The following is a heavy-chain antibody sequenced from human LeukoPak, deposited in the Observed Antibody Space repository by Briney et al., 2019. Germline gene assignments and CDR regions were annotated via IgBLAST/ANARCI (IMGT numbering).Heavy chain of an antibody. CDR2: IKSKTDGGTT. V-gene: IGHV3-15*01. CDR1: GFTFSNAW. J-gene: IGHJ4*02. D-gene: IGHD3-16*02. CDR3: TTVFSVMITFGGVIGNDY. Sequence: GGSLRLSCAASGFTFSNAWMSWVRQAPGKGLEWVGRIKSKTDGGTTDYAAPVKGRFTISRDDSKNTLYLQMNSLKTEDPAVYYCTTVFSVMITFGGVIGNDYWGQGTLVTVSS.